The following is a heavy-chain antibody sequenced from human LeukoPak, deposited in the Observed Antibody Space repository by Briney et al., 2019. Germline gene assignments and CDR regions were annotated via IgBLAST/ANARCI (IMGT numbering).Heavy chain of an antibody. CDR2: ISGIGGST. CDR3: AKGGKYNGSYWIDY. CDR1: GFTFSSYA. D-gene: IGHD1-26*01. J-gene: IGHJ4*02. Sequence: PGPYLRLSYAASGFTFSSYAMGWARHAQGKGLGCVSVISGIGGSTYYAVSVKCRFTIARDNSKNSLYLQMNSLRDEDTAVYYCAKGGKYNGSYWIDYWGQGTLVTVSS. V-gene: IGHV3-23*01.